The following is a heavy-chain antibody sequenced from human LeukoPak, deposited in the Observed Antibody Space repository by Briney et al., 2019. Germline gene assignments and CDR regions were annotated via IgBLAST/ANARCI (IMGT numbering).Heavy chain of an antibody. CDR1: GFNYSSYT. Sequence: GGSLRLSCAASGFNYSSYTMNWVRQAPGMGLEWLSYISASRDITYYADSVKGRFTISRDNAKNSLYLQMNSLRAEDTAVYYCVRGSLASGVVVYYYYYLDVWGKGTTVTVSS. V-gene: IGHV3-48*01. J-gene: IGHJ6*03. D-gene: IGHD3-3*01. CDR2: ISASRDIT. CDR3: VRGSLASGVVVYYYYYLDV.